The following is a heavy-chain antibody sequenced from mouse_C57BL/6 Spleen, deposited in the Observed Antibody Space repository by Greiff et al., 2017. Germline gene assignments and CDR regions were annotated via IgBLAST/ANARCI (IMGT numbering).Heavy chain of an antibody. Sequence: VHLVESGPGLVQPSQSLSITCTVSGFSLTSYGVHWVRQSPGKGLEWLGVIWRGGSTDYNAAFMSRLSITKDNYKSQVFFKMNSLQADDTAIYYCAKRGYGYYAMDYWGQGTSVTVSS. D-gene: IGHD3-1*01. CDR3: AKRGYGYYAMDY. J-gene: IGHJ4*01. V-gene: IGHV2-5*01. CDR1: GFSLTSYG. CDR2: IWRGGST.